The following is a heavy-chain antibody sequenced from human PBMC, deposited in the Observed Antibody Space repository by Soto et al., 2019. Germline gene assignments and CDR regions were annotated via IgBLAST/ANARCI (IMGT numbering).Heavy chain of an antibody. J-gene: IGHJ3*02. Sequence: SVKVSCKASGGTFSSYAISWVRQAPGQGLEWMGGIIPIFGTANYAQKFQGRVTITADESTSTAYMELSSLRSEDTAVYYCATADKDIVLVPAAMGGLDAFDIWGQGTMVTVSS. CDR1: GGTFSSYA. CDR3: ATADKDIVLVPAAMGGLDAFDI. CDR2: IIPIFGTA. D-gene: IGHD2-2*01. V-gene: IGHV1-69*13.